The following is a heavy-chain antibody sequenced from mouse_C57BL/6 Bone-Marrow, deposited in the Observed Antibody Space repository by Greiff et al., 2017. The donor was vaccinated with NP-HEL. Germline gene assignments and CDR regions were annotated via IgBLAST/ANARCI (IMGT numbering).Heavy chain of an antibody. J-gene: IGHJ4*01. CDR1: GFTFSDFY. CDR2: SRNKANDYTT. Sequence: EVNVVESGGGLVQSGRSLRLSCATSGFTFSDFYMEWVRQAPGKGLEWIAASRNKANDYTTEYSASVKGRFIVSRDTSQSILYLQMNALRAEDTAIYYCARDRYYGNYDYAMDYWGQGTSVTVSS. D-gene: IGHD2-1*01. CDR3: ARDRYYGNYDYAMDY. V-gene: IGHV7-1*01.